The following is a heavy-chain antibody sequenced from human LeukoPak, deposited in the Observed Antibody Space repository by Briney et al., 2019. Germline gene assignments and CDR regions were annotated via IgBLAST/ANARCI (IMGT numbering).Heavy chain of an antibody. V-gene: IGHV3-48*04. CDR1: GFNFNNYW. CDR2: ISSSGTTI. CDR3: ARGGLSSILTGYHAWDY. D-gene: IGHD3-9*01. Sequence: PGGSLRLSCAASGFNFNNYWMTWVRQAPGKGLEWVSYISSSGTTIYYADSVKGRFTISRDNAKNSLYLQMNSLRAEDTAVYYCARGGLSSILTGYHAWDYWGQGTLVTVSS. J-gene: IGHJ4*02.